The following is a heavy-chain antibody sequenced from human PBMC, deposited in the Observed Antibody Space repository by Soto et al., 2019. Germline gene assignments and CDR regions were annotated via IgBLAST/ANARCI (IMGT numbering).Heavy chain of an antibody. CDR3: ARGVGYYDSSGYYPYYFDY. CDR1: GFTFSSYS. D-gene: IGHD3-22*01. Sequence: GGSLRLSCAASGFTFSSYSMNWVRQAPGKGLEWVSSISSSSSYIYYADSVKGRFTISRDNSKNTLYLQMNSLRAEDTAVYYCARGVGYYDSSGYYPYYFDYWGQGTLVTVSS. J-gene: IGHJ4*02. V-gene: IGHV3-21*01. CDR2: ISSSSSYI.